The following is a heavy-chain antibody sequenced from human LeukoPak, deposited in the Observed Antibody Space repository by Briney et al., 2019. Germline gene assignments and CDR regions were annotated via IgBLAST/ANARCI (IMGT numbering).Heavy chain of an antibody. D-gene: IGHD3-22*01. Sequence: SVKVSCKASGGTFSSYAISWVRQAPGQGLEWMGGIIPIFGTANYAQKFQGRVTITADESTSTAYMELSSLRSEDTAVYYCAGPDYYDSSGYYYALAYWGQGTLVTVSS. CDR1: GGTFSSYA. V-gene: IGHV1-69*13. J-gene: IGHJ4*02. CDR2: IIPIFGTA. CDR3: AGPDYYDSSGYYYALAY.